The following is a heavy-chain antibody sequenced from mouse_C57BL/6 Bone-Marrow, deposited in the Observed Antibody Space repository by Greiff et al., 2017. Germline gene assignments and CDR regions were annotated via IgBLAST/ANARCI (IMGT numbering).Heavy chain of an antibody. J-gene: IGHJ2*01. CDR3: TRRGFLYYCDY. V-gene: IGHV6-6*01. Sequence: EVKVVESGGGLVQPGGSMKLSCAASGFTFSDAWMDWVRQSPEKGLEWVAEIRNKANNHATYYAVSVQGRFTISRDDSNSSVYLQMNSLRAEETGIDYCTRRGFLYYCDYWGQGTTLTVSS. CDR2: IRNKANNHAT. CDR1: GFTFSDAW.